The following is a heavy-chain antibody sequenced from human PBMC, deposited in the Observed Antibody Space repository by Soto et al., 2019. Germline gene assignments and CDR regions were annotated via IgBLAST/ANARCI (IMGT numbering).Heavy chain of an antibody. CDR2: ISYDGSNK. Sequence: QVQLVESGGGVVQPGRSLRLSCAASGFTFSSYAMHWVRQAPGKGLEWVAVISYDGSNKYYADSVKGRFTISRDNSKNTMYMQMNCLRAEDKAVYDCARDVSRFDDSIGLGACDIWGQGTMVTVSS. CDR3: ARDVSRFDDSIGLGACDI. V-gene: IGHV3-30-3*01. D-gene: IGHD3-22*01. CDR1: GFTFSSYA. J-gene: IGHJ3*02.